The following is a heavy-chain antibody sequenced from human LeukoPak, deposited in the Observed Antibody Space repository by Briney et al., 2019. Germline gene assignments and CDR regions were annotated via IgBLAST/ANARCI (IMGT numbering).Heavy chain of an antibody. V-gene: IGHV4-34*01. CDR3: AREYSSSSPYYYYDMDV. Sequence: SETPSLTCAVYGGSFSGYYWSWIRQPPGKGLEWIGELNHSGSTNYNPSLKSRVTISVDTSKNQYSLKLSSVTAADTAVYYCAREYSSSSPYYYYDMDVWGKGTTVTVSS. CDR2: LNHSGST. CDR1: GGSFSGYY. J-gene: IGHJ6*03. D-gene: IGHD6-6*01.